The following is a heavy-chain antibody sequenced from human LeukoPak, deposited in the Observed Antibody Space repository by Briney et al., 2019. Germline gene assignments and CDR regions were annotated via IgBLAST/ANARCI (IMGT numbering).Heavy chain of an antibody. D-gene: IGHD4-11*01. CDR1: GGSISSSSYY. J-gene: IGHJ4*02. Sequence: SGPLSLTCTVSGGSISSSSYYWGWIRQPPGKGLEWIGSIYYSGSTYYNPSLKSRVTIPVDTSKNQFSLKLSSVTAADTAVYYCARRGTVTTERFDYWGQGTLVT. CDR2: IYYSGST. V-gene: IGHV4-39*01. CDR3: ARRGTVTTERFDY.